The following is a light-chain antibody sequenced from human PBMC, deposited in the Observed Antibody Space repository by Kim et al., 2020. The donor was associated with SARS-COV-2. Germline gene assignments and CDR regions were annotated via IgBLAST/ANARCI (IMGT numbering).Light chain of an antibody. Sequence: VSPGERATLSCRASQSVGSTLAWYQQKPGQAPRLLIYDASTRATGIPARFSGSGSGTEFTRTISSLQSEDFAIYYCQQSNNWPRTFGHGTKVDIK. V-gene: IGKV3-15*01. J-gene: IGKJ1*01. CDR3: QQSNNWPRT. CDR2: DAS. CDR1: QSVGST.